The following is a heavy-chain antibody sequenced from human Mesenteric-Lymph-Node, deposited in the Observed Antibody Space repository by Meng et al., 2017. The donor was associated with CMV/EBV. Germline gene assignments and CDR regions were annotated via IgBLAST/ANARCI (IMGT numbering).Heavy chain of an antibody. D-gene: IGHD3-22*01. V-gene: IGHV3-30*03. CDR3: ARDRGSGFQGYHYYNGIYV. CDR1: GFTFINAW. J-gene: IGHJ6*02. CDR2: MSYDGSNK. Sequence: GESLKISCAASGFTFINAWMSWVRQAPGKGLEWVAVMSYDGSNKYYADSVKGRFTISRDNSKNTLYLQMNSLRAEDTAVYYCARDRGSGFQGYHYYNGIYVWGQGTTVTVSS.